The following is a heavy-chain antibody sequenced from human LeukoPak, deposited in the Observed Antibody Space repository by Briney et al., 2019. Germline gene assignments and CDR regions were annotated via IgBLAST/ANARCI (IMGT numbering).Heavy chain of an antibody. CDR1: GGSISSYY. V-gene: IGHV4-59*01. J-gene: IGHJ6*02. Sequence: PSETLSLTCTVSGGSISSYYWSWIRQPPGKGLEWIGYIYYSGSTNYNPSLKSRVTISVDTSKNQFSLKLSSVTAADTAVYYCARSSFWNYEDYYYGMDVWGQGTTVTVSS. D-gene: IGHD1-7*01. CDR3: ARSSFWNYEDYYYGMDV. CDR2: IYYSGST.